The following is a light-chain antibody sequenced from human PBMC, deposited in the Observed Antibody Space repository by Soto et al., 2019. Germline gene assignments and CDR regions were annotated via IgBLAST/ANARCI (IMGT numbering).Light chain of an antibody. V-gene: IGKV3-20*01. J-gene: IGKJ3*01. CDR1: QSVSSSY. CDR2: AAS. CDR3: QQYGSSFFT. Sequence: EIVLTQSPGTLSLSPGERATLSCRASQSVSSSYLAWYQQKPGQAPRLLIYAASSRATGIPDRFSGSGSGTDFTLTISRLEPEDFAVYYCQQYGSSFFTFGPGTTVDIK.